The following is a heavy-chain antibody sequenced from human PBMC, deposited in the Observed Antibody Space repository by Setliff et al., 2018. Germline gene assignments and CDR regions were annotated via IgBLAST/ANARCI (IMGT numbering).Heavy chain of an antibody. J-gene: IGHJ4*02. V-gene: IGHV1-18*01. CDR1: GYTFNTHG. D-gene: IGHD3-22*01. CDR2: ISPYNGKT. CDR3: ARETRDRYETSGHYLSLDY. Sequence: GASVKVSCKSYGYTFNTHGISWVRQAPGQRPEWMGWISPYNGKTRSIERFQGRLTLTIDTSTNTVFMELSSVRFEDTAVYYCARETRDRYETSGHYLSLDYWGQGTLVTVSS.